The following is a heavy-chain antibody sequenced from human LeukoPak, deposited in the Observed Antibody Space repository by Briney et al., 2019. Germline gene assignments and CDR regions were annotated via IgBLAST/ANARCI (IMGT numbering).Heavy chain of an antibody. CDR1: GFTFSTYA. V-gene: IGHV3-30-3*01. Sequence: GGSLRLSCAASGFTFSTYAIHWVRQAPGKGLEWVAVISYDGSNKYYADSVKGRFTISRDNSMNTLYLQVNSLRAEDTAVYYCARGYTALDYWGQGTLVTVSS. CDR3: ARGYTALDY. D-gene: IGHD5-18*01. J-gene: IGHJ4*02. CDR2: ISYDGSNK.